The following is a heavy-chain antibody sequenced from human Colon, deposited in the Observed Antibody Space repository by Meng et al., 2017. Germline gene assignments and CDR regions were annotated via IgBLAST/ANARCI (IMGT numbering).Heavy chain of an antibody. CDR3: GTDIYD. CDR2: IKSNNDGGTT. D-gene: IGHD2/OR15-2a*01. V-gene: IGHV3-15*01. Sequence: GGSLRLSCAASGFTFTTAWMTWVRRTPGRGLEWVGRIKSNNDGGTTDYAAPVKGRFTISRDDSKSTLYLQMNSLKIDDTAMYYCGTDIYDWGQGTRVTGAS. J-gene: IGHJ4*02. CDR1: GFTFTTAW.